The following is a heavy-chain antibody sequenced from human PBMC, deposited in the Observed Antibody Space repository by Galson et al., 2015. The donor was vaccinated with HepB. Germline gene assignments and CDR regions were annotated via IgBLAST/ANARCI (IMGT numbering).Heavy chain of an antibody. J-gene: IGHJ5*02. D-gene: IGHD3-22*01. CDR1: GFTFSSYS. V-gene: IGHV3-21*01. CDR2: ISSSSSYI. CDR3: ARDPGPYDSSGP. Sequence: SLRLSCAASGFTFSSYSMNWVRQAPGKGLEWVSSISSSSSYIYYADSVKGRFTISRDNAKNSLYLQMNSLRAEDTAVYYCARDPGPYDSSGPWGQGTLVTVSS.